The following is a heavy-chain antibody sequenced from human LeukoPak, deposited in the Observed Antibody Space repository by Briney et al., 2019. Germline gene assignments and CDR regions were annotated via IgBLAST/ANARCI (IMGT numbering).Heavy chain of an antibody. Sequence: SETLSLTCTVSGGSISSSSYYWAWIRQPPGKGLEWIGSIYYSGSTYYNPSLKSRVTISVDTSKNQFSLKLSSVTAADTAVYYCARSNPDGSSSKGYFDFWGQGTLVTVSS. V-gene: IGHV4-39*01. J-gene: IGHJ4*02. CDR3: ARSNPDGSSSKGYFDF. CDR1: GGSISSSSYY. D-gene: IGHD6-6*01. CDR2: IYYSGST.